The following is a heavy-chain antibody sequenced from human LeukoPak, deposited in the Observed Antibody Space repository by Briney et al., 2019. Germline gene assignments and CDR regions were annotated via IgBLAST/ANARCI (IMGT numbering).Heavy chain of an antibody. CDR1: GFSFNIYG. CDR3: TRDSGRFRLDY. D-gene: IGHD6-19*01. V-gene: IGHV3-33*01. Sequence: GGSLRLSCAASGFSFNIYGMHWVRQAPGKGLEWMAFIWYDGSKVELAGSLKGRFTISRDNSEKMLYLQMNSLRVEDTAVYYCTRDSGRFRLDYWGQGILVTVSS. CDR2: IWYDGSKV. J-gene: IGHJ4*02.